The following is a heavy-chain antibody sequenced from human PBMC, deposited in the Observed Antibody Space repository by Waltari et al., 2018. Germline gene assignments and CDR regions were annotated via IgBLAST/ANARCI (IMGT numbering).Heavy chain of an antibody. V-gene: IGHV3-30*18. D-gene: IGHD2-2*01. CDR3: AKDLVPAENYYGMDV. J-gene: IGHJ6*02. CDR2: ISYDGSNK. CDR1: GFPFLSSG. Sequence: QVQLVESGGGVVQPGRSMRLSCAASGFPFLSSGRHWGGTATGKGLEWVAVISYDGSNKYYADSVKGRFTISRDNSKNTLYLQMNSLRAEDTAVYYCAKDLVPAENYYGMDVWGQGTTVTVSS.